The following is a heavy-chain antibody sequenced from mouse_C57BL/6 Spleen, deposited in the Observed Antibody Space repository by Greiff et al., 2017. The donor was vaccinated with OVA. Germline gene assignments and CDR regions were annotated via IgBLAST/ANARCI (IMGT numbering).Heavy chain of an antibody. CDR2: IYPGDGDT. D-gene: IGHD1-1*01. CDR3: AREGSYYYGSWYYFDY. CDR1: GYAFSSSW. Sequence: QVQLQQSGPELVKPGASVKISCKASGYAFSSSWMNWVKQRPGKGLEWIGRIYPGDGDTNYNGKFKGKATLTADKSSSTAYMQLSSLTSEDSAVYFCAREGSYYYGSWYYFDYWGQGTTLTVSS. V-gene: IGHV1-82*01. J-gene: IGHJ2*01.